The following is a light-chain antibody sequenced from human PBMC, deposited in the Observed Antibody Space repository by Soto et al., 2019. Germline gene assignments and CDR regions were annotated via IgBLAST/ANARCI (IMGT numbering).Light chain of an antibody. CDR3: QEYNNWPWT. CDR1: QSVSSN. Sequence: EIVMTQSPGTLSVSPGERATLSCRASQSVSSNLAWYQQKPGQAPRLLIYGASTRATGIPARFSGSRSGTEFTLTISRLQSEDFAVYYCQEYNNWPWTFGQGTKVEIK. CDR2: GAS. J-gene: IGKJ1*01. V-gene: IGKV3-15*01.